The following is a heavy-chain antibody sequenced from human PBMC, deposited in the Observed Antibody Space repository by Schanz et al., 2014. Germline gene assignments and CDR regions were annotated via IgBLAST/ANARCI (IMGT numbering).Heavy chain of an antibody. J-gene: IGHJ4*02. D-gene: IGHD6-13*01. Sequence: QVQLVQSEAEVKKPGASMKVSCKASGYTFSSYGITWVRQAPGQGLEWMGWIIPSLGLAKYEQKFQDKVTITADKSTFTAYMDVSSLRSEDTAVYYCASSGAGYSSSWDFDYWGQGTLVTVSS. V-gene: IGHV1-69*10. CDR1: GYTFSSYG. CDR3: ASSGAGYSSSWDFDY. CDR2: IIPSLGLA.